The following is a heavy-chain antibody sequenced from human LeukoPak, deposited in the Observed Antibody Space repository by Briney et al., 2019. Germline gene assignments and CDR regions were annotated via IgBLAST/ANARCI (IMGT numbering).Heavy chain of an antibody. CDR3: ARAWIRDGYNMDAFDI. V-gene: IGHV3-48*04. CDR1: GFTFSSYS. CDR2: ISSSSSTI. D-gene: IGHD5-24*01. J-gene: IGHJ3*02. Sequence: GGSLRLSCAASGFTFSSYSMNWVRQAPGKGLEWVSYISSSSSTIYYADSVKGRFTISRDNAKNSLYLQMNSLRAEDTAVYYCARAWIRDGYNMDAFDIWGQGTMVTVSS.